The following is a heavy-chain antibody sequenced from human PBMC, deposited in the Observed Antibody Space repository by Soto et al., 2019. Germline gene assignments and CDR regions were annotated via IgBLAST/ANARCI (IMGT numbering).Heavy chain of an antibody. CDR1: GFRFSAYA. D-gene: IGHD6-13*01. J-gene: IGHJ4*02. CDR2: IKNDGDAT. V-gene: IGHV3-23*01. CDR3: AAGNPPRDY. Sequence: VLLLESGGGFVQPGGSLTLSCAASGFRFSAYAMTWVRQAPGKGLEWVSNIKNDGDATYYAVSVKGRFTISRDNSMNMLFLQMNSLRAQDTAVYYCAAGNPPRDYWGQGTLVTVSP.